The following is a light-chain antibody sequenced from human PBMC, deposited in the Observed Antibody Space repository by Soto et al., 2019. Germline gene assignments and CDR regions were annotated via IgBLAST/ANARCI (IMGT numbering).Light chain of an antibody. Sequence: EIVLAQSPATLSLSPGERVTLTCRASQSVRTYLAWYQQRPGQAPSLLIYDGSNRATGVPARFSGSGSGTDFTLTNSSLEPEYVAVYYCQQRANWPATFGQGTRLQIK. J-gene: IGKJ5*01. CDR3: QQRANWPAT. V-gene: IGKV3-11*01. CDR2: DGS. CDR1: QSVRTY.